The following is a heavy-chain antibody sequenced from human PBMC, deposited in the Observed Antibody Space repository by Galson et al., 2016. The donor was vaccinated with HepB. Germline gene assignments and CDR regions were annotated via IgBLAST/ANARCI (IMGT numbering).Heavy chain of an antibody. J-gene: IGHJ4*02. CDR3: ARLIVVVPTAPDYFDY. V-gene: IGHV3-7*03. D-gene: IGHD2-2*01. CDR2: IKEDGSEK. CDR1: GFTFSSYW. Sequence: SLRLSCAASGFTFSSYWMTWVRQAPGQGLEWVANIKEDGSEKYYADSVKGRFTISRENAKNSLYLQMNSLIVEDTATYYCARLIVVVPTAPDYFDYWGQGTLVTVSS.